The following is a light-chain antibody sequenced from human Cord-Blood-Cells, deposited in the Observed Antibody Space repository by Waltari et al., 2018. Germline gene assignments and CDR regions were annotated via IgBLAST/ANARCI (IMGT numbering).Light chain of an antibody. Sequence: SYELTQPPSVSVSPGQTASITCSGDKLGDKYACWYQQKPGQSPVLVIYQDSKRPSGIPEQFSGSNSGNTATLTISGTQAMDEADYYCQAWDSSTYVFETGTKVTVL. CDR2: QDS. CDR3: QAWDSSTYV. J-gene: IGLJ1*01. CDR1: KLGDKY. V-gene: IGLV3-1*01.